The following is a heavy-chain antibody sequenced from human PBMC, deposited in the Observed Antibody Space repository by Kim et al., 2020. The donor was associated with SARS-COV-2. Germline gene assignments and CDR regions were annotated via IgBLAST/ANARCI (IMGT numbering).Heavy chain of an antibody. Sequence: TTTYYADSVKGRFTISRDNAKNSLYLQMNSLRDEDTAVYYCARGWDLGDYWGQGSLVTVSS. CDR2: TTT. V-gene: IGHV3-48*02. J-gene: IGHJ4*02. D-gene: IGHD1-26*01. CDR3: ARGWDLGDY.